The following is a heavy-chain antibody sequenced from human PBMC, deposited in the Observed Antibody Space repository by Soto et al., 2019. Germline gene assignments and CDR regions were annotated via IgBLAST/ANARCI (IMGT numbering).Heavy chain of an antibody. J-gene: IGHJ6*02. CDR2: IIPIFGTA. CDR3: ARGDIVVVTAIVYYYYGRDV. Sequence: SVKVSCKASGGTFSSYSISWVRQAPGQGLEWMGGIIPIFGTANYAQKFQGRVTITADESTSTAYMELSSRRSEDTAVYYCARGDIVVVTAIVYYYYGRDVWGQGPTVTVSS. CDR1: GGTFSSYS. V-gene: IGHV1-69*13. D-gene: IGHD2-21*02.